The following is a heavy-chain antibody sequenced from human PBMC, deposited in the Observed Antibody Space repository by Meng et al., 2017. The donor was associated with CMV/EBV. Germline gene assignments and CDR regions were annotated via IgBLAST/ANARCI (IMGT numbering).Heavy chain of an antibody. V-gene: IGHV3-49*04. CDR1: GFTFGDYA. D-gene: IGHD6-19*01. J-gene: IGHJ4*02. Sequence: SLKISCTASGFTFGDYAMNWVRQAPGKGLEWVGFIRSKAYGGTTEYAASVKGRFTISRDDSKSIAYLQMNSLKTEDTAVYYCTREKGIAVAGTIDYWGQGTLVTVSS. CDR2: IRSKAYGGTT. CDR3: TREKGIAVAGTIDY.